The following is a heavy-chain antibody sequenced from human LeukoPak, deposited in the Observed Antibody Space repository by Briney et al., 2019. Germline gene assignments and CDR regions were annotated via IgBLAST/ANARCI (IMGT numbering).Heavy chain of an antibody. Sequence: SETLSLTCTVSGGSISSYYWSWIRQPAGKGLEWIGRIYTSGSTNYNPSLKSRVTMSVDTSKNQFSLKLSSVTAADTAVYYCARDRTILDIVVVPAASDAFDIWGQGTMVTVSS. CDR3: ARDRTILDIVVVPAASDAFDI. J-gene: IGHJ3*02. CDR2: IYTSGST. V-gene: IGHV4-4*07. D-gene: IGHD2-2*03. CDR1: GGSISSYY.